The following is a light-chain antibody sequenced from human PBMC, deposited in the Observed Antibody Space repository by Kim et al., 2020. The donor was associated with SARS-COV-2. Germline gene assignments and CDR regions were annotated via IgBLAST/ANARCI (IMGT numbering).Light chain of an antibody. CDR1: SSNIGAGYD. CDR2: GNS. V-gene: IGLV1-40*01. J-gene: IGLJ2*01. Sequence: QSVLTQPPSVSGAPGQRVTISCTGSSSNIGAGYDVHWYQQLPGTAPKLLIYGNSNRPSGVPDRFSGSKSGTSASLAITGLQAEDEADYYCQSYDSSPSGVVFCGGTQLTFL. CDR3: QSYDSSPSGVV.